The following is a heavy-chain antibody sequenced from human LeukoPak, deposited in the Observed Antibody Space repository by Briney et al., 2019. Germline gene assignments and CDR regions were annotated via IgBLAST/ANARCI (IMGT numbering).Heavy chain of an antibody. J-gene: IGHJ4*02. V-gene: IGHV3-15*01. D-gene: IGHD2-2*01. Sequence: GGSLRLSCAASGFTFSNAWMSWVRQAPGKGLEWVGRIKSKTDGGTTDYAAPVKGRFTISRDDSKNTLYLQMNSLKTEDTAVYYCTTDPLCRSTSCYLFSYWGQGTLVTVSS. CDR1: GFTFSNAW. CDR3: TTDPLCRSTSCYLFSY. CDR2: IKSKTDGGTT.